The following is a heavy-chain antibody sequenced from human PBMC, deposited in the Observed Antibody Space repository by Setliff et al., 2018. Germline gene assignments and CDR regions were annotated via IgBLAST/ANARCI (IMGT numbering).Heavy chain of an antibody. D-gene: IGHD2-2*01. CDR3: AREVVVVKSAINYYYYMDV. J-gene: IGHJ6*03. CDR1: GYSFTNYG. V-gene: IGHV1-18*01. Sequence: ASVKVSCKTSGYSFTNYGINWVRQAPGQGLEWMGWNSVYAREFQGRVTMTIDTPTSTAYMELRSLRSDDTAVYYCAREVVVVKSAINYYYYMDVWGKGTTVTVSS. CDR2: NSV.